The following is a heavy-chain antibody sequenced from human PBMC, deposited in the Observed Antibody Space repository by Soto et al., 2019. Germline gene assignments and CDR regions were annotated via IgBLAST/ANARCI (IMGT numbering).Heavy chain of an antibody. CDR2: TSYDGSNT. CDR1: GFTFRSFV. J-gene: IGHJ5*01. CDR3: ARWGTTGGLDS. V-gene: IGHV3-30*03. D-gene: IGHD3-16*01. Sequence: QVQLVESGGGVAQPGTSLRLSCVGSGFTFRSFVIHWVRQAPGKGLEWVALTSYDGSNTYYGDSVKGRFTISRDNSKNTVALQMDSLRVEDTALYYCARWGTTGGLDSCGPGILVSV.